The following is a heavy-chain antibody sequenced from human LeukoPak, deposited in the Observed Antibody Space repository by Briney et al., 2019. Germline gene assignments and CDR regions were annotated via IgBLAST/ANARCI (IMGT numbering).Heavy chain of an antibody. J-gene: IGHJ5*02. V-gene: IGHV1-18*01. Sequence: ASVKVSCKASGYTFTSYGISWVRQAPGQGLEWVGWISAYNGNTNYAQKLQGRVTMTTDTSTSTAYMELRSLRSDDTAVYYCARDRPSYYYDSSGSFDPWGQGTLVTVSS. D-gene: IGHD3-22*01. CDR2: ISAYNGNT. CDR1: GYTFTSYG. CDR3: ARDRPSYYYDSSGSFDP.